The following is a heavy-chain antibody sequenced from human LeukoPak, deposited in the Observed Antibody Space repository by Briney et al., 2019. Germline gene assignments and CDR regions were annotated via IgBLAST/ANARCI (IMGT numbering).Heavy chain of an antibody. CDR2: IYYSGNT. J-gene: IGHJ5*02. D-gene: IGHD3-10*01. Sequence: SETLSLTCTVSGGSISSSSYYWSWIRQPPGKGLEWIGWIYYSGNTNYNPSLKSRVTISVDTSKNQFSLKLSSVTTADTAVYYCAREGYYGSGTYYPWGQGTLVTVSS. CDR1: GGSISSSSYY. V-gene: IGHV4-61*01. CDR3: AREGYYGSGTYYP.